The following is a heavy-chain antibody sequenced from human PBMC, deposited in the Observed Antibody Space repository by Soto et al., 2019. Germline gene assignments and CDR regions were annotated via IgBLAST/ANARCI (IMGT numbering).Heavy chain of an antibody. J-gene: IGHJ4*02. CDR1: GYSFSSYW. Sequence: GESQKISCKGSGYSFSSYWITWVRQKPGEALEWLGRISPSDSYTDYSPTFQGHVSISTDKYTNTVYLEWSSLKASDTAMYYCARRIYNGYEIFDYWGQGTRVTVYS. CDR3: ARRIYNGYEIFDY. D-gene: IGHD5-12*01. V-gene: IGHV5-10-1*01. CDR2: ISPSDSYT.